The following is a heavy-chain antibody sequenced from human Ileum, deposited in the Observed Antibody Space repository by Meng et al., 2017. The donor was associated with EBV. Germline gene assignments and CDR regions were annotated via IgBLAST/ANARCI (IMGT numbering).Heavy chain of an antibody. CDR1: GFTFSDYA. V-gene: IGHV3-30*03. CDR3: LRESDDGGSYYAY. CDR2: MSNDGNTK. J-gene: IGHJ4*02. D-gene: IGHD1-26*01. Sequence: QGRLVEAGGGLVQPGRSLRLSCAASGFTFSDYAMHWVRQAPGKGLEWVAVMSNDGNTKEYADSVKGRFTISRDNSKNEVYLQMNSLRGEDTALYYCLRESDDGGSYYAYWGQGTLVTVSS.